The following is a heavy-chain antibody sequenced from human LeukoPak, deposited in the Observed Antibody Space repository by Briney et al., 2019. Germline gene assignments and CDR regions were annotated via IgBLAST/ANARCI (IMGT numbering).Heavy chain of an antibody. Sequence: GSSVTVSCKASGGTFSSYAISWVRQAPGQGLEWMGGIIPIFGTANYAQKFQGRVTITADESTSTAYMELSSLRSEDTAVYYCARSLRFLEWLPYDYWGQGTLVTVSS. J-gene: IGHJ4*02. CDR3: ARSLRFLEWLPYDY. CDR1: GGTFSSYA. CDR2: IIPIFGTA. D-gene: IGHD3-3*01. V-gene: IGHV1-69*01.